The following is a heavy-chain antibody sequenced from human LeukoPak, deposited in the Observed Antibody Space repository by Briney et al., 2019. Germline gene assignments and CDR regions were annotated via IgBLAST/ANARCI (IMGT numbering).Heavy chain of an antibody. V-gene: IGHV3-9*01. Sequence: PGGSLRLSCAASGFTFDDYAMHWVRQAPGKGLEWVSGISWNSGSIGYADSEKGRFTISRDNAKNSLYLQMNSLRAEDTALYYCARDYPKYDYVWGSYRLGGQGTLVTVSS. CDR3: ARDYPKYDYVWGSYRL. CDR2: ISWNSGSI. J-gene: IGHJ4*02. CDR1: GFTFDDYA. D-gene: IGHD3-16*02.